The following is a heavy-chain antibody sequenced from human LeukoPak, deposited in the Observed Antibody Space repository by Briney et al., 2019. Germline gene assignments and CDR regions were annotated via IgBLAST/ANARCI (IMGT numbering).Heavy chain of an antibody. CDR3: ATTRGAYCGGDCYSFDY. CDR2: FDPEDGET. J-gene: IGHJ4*02. CDR1: GYTLTELS. Sequence: ASVKVSCKVSGYTLTELSMHWVRQVPGKGLEWMGGFDPEDGETIYAQKFQGRVTMTEDTSTDTAYMELSSLRYEDTAVYYCATTRGAYCGGDCYSFDYWGQGTLVTVSS. D-gene: IGHD2-21*02. V-gene: IGHV1-24*01.